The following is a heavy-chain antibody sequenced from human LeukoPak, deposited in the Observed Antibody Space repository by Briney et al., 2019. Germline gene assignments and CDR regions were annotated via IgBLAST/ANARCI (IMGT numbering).Heavy chain of an antibody. Sequence: AETLSLTCTVSGGSISSYYWSWIRQSPGQGLEWIGYIYYSASTNYHPSLKSRVTISVDTSKNQLSLKLSSVTAADTAVYYCARMGARDYFDYWGQGTLVTISS. V-gene: IGHV4-59*01. D-gene: IGHD1-26*01. CDR3: ARMGARDYFDY. CDR1: GGSISSYY. CDR2: IYYSAST. J-gene: IGHJ4*02.